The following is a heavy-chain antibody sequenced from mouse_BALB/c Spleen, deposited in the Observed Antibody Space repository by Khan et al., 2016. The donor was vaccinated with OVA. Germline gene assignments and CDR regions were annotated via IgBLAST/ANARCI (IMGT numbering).Heavy chain of an antibody. CDR3: ARDYWFTY. CDR1: GFTFSNYA. Sequence: EVELVESGGDLVKPGGSLKLSCAASGFTFSNYAMSWVRQTPEKRLEWVASISSGGTTYYPDSGKGRVTISRDNARNILYLQMNSLRSEDTAMFYCARDYWFTYWGQGTLVTVSA. V-gene: IGHV5-6-5*01. CDR2: ISSGGTT. D-gene: IGHD1-1*02. J-gene: IGHJ3*01.